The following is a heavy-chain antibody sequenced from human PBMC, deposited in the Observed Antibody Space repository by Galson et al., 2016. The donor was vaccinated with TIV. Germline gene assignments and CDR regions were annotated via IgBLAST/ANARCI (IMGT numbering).Heavy chain of an antibody. CDR1: GYSFTSYW. CDR3: AKAPGYSGYSYGYFDS. V-gene: IGHV5-51*01. Sequence: QSGAEVKKPGEPLRISCQGFGYSFTSYWIAWVRQAPGKGLECMGIIFPGDSETRYSPSFQGQVTISADKSINTAYLQWTSLKASDTAMYYCAKAPGYSGYSYGYFDSWGQGTLVTVSS. J-gene: IGHJ4*02. CDR2: IFPGDSET. D-gene: IGHD5-18*01.